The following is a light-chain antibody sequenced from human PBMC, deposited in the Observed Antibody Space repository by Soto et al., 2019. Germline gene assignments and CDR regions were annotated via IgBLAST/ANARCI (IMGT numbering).Light chain of an antibody. V-gene: IGKV1-5*01. CDR1: QSIGYW. CDR3: QQYNSFSKT. CDR2: AAS. Sequence: DIQMTQSPSRLSASVGDRVTFTCRASQSIGYWLAWYQQKPGKAPNLLIYAASTLETGVPSRFSGSGYGTEFTLTIASLQPDDSASYYCQQYNSFSKTFGRGTKVEIK. J-gene: IGKJ4*02.